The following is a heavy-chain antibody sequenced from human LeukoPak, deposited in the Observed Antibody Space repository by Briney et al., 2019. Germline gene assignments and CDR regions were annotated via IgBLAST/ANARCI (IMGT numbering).Heavy chain of an antibody. CDR1: GGSISSYY. CDR2: IYYSGST. V-gene: IGHV4-59*01. J-gene: IGHJ6*02. CDR3: ARGWAGGYAPGFYYYYGMDV. Sequence: PSETLPLTCTVSGGSISSYYWSWIRKPPGKGLEWIGYIYYSGSTNYNPSLKSRVTISVDTSKNQFSLKLSSVTAADTAVYYCARGWAGGYAPGFYYYYGMDVWGQGTTVTVSS. D-gene: IGHD5-12*01.